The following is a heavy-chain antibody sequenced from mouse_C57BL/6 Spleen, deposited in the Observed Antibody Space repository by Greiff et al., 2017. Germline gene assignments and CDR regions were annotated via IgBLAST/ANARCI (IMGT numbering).Heavy chain of an antibody. J-gene: IGHJ1*03. Sequence: VQLQQSGAELVKPGASVKISCKASGYAFSSYWMNWVKQRPGKGLEWIGQIYPGDGDTNYNGKFKGKATLTADKSSSTAYMQLSSLTSEDSAVYFCARSPSYYGSSHWYFDVWGTGTTVTVSS. D-gene: IGHD1-1*01. V-gene: IGHV1-80*01. CDR1: GYAFSSYW. CDR3: ARSPSYYGSSHWYFDV. CDR2: IYPGDGDT.